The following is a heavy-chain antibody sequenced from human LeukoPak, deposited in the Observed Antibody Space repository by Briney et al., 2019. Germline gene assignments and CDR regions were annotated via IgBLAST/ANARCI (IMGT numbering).Heavy chain of an antibody. V-gene: IGHV3-7*01. J-gene: IGHJ4*02. CDR3: GKDIHYFRFDY. D-gene: IGHD3-10*01. Sequence: GGSLRLSCTASGFTFSNYWMTWVRQAPGKGLEWVASIKQDGSEKQYVGSVRGRFTISRDNAKNVLDLQMDSLTAEDTALYHCGKDIHYFRFDYWGQGTLVTVSS. CDR2: IKQDGSEK. CDR1: GFTFSNYW.